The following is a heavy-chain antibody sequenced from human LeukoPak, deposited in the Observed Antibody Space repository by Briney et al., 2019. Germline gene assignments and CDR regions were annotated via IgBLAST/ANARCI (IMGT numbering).Heavy chain of an antibody. CDR1: GGSFNGHY. J-gene: IGHJ6*03. V-gene: IGHV4-34*01. Sequence: SETLSLTCAVYGGSFNGHYWTWIRQPPGKGLQWIGEVNDRGSTNYNPSLKSRLTISEDKSKKQFSLRLPSVTAADTAVYYCARGVVSGRFGDYYYYMDVWGKGTTVTVSS. D-gene: IGHD3-16*01. CDR3: ARGVVSGRFGDYYYYMDV. CDR2: VNDRGST.